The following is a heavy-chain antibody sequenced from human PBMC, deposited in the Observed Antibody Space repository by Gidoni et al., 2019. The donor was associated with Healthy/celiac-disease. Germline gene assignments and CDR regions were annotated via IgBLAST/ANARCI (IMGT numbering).Heavy chain of an antibody. D-gene: IGHD4-17*01. V-gene: IGHV3-21*01. CDR3: ARDRYTVTTHVGDAFDI. J-gene: IGHJ3*02. Sequence: EVQLVESGGGLVKPGGSLRLSCAASGFTFRSYSMNWVRQAPGKGLEWVSSISSSSSYIYYADSVKGRFTISRDNAKNSLYLQMNSLRAEDTAVYYCARDRYTVTTHVGDAFDIWGQGTIVTVSS. CDR2: ISSSSSYI. CDR1: GFTFRSYS.